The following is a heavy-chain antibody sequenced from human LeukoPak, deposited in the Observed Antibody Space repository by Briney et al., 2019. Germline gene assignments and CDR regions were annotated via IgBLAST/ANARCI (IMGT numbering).Heavy chain of an antibody. Sequence: ASVKVSCEASGYTFTDYYLHWVRQAPGQGLEWMGWINPNSGGTNYAQKFQGRVTMTRDASISTAYMDLSRLRSDDTAVYYCARDGYCSSSTCICWFDPWGQGALVTVSS. CDR1: GYTFTDYY. J-gene: IGHJ5*02. D-gene: IGHD2-2*03. CDR2: INPNSGGT. CDR3: ARDGYCSSSTCICWFDP. V-gene: IGHV1-2*02.